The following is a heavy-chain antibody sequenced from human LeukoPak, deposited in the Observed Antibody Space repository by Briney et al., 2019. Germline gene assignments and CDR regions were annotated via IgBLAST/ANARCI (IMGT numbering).Heavy chain of an antibody. Sequence: ASVKVSCKASGYTFTGYYMHWVRQAPGQGLEWMGRIDPNSGGTNYAQKFQGRVTMTRDTSISTAYMELSRLRSDDTAVYYCARDFSSGYFDYWGQGTLVTVSS. CDR2: IDPNSGGT. CDR3: ARDFSSGYFDY. V-gene: IGHV1-2*06. D-gene: IGHD6-19*01. J-gene: IGHJ4*02. CDR1: GYTFTGYY.